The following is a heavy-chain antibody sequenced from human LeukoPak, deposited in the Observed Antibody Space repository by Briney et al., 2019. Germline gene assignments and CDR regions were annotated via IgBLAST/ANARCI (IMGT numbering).Heavy chain of an antibody. J-gene: IGHJ4*02. CDR3: VRAITMIVVVDFDY. Sequence: GGSLRLSCAASGFTFSSYVMNWVRQAPGKGLEWVSAISGSGVSTYYADSVKGRFTMSRDNSKNMLYLQMNSLTAEDTAVYYCVRAITMIVVVDFDYWGQGTLVTVPS. CDR2: ISGSGVST. D-gene: IGHD3-22*01. V-gene: IGHV3-23*01. CDR1: GFTFSSYV.